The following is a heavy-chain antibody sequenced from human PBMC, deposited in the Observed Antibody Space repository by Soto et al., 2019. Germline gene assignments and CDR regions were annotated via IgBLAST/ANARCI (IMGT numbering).Heavy chain of an antibody. D-gene: IGHD5-12*01. CDR1: GFTFSDYY. J-gene: IGHJ5*02. CDR2: ISSSSSYT. V-gene: IGHV3-11*06. Sequence: QVQLVESGGGLVKPGGSLRLSCAASGFTFSDYYMSWIRQAPGKGLEWVSYISSSSSYTNYADSVKGRFTISRDNAKNSLYLQMNSLRAEDTAVYYCARESGYDLASSFDPWGQGTLVTVSS. CDR3: ARESGYDLASSFDP.